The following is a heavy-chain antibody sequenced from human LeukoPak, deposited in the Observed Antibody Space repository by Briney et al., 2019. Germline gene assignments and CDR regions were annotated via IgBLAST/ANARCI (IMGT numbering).Heavy chain of an antibody. CDR2: INANSGGT. CDR3: ARDDSGGSCDY. J-gene: IGHJ4*02. Sequence: ASVKVSCKASGYSFTGYYMHWVRQAPGQGLEWMGWINANSGGTNYAQKFQGRVTMTRDTSISTAYMKLSRLRSDDTAVYYCARDDSGGSCDYWGQGTLVTVSS. CDR1: GYSFTGYY. V-gene: IGHV1-2*02. D-gene: IGHD2-15*01.